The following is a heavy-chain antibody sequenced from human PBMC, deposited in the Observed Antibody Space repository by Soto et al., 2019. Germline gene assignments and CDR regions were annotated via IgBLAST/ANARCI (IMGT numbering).Heavy chain of an antibody. J-gene: IGHJ4*02. V-gene: IGHV4-61*08. D-gene: IGHD2-21*01. Sequence: PSETLSLTCTVSGGSVSSGDYYWNWIRQPPGKGLEWIGYIYYSGSTNYNPALKSRVTISADTSKNQFSLKLTSVTAADTAVYYCARLAYSLDYWGQGTLVTVSS. CDR3: ARLAYSLDY. CDR1: GGSVSSGDYY. CDR2: IYYSGST.